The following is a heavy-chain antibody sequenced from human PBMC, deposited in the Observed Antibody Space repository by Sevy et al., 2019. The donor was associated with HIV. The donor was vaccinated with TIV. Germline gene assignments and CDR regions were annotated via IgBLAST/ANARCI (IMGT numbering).Heavy chain of an antibody. CDR1: GFTFSSYA. V-gene: IGHV3-23*01. CDR3: AKGSGRGYSYGYVDY. D-gene: IGHD5-18*01. J-gene: IGHJ4*02. Sequence: GGSLRLSCAASGFTFSSYAMSWDRQAPGKGLEWVSAISGSGGSTYYADSVKGRFTISRDNSKNALYLQMNSLRAEDTAVYYCAKGSGRGYSYGYVDYWGQGTLVTVSS. CDR2: ISGSGGST.